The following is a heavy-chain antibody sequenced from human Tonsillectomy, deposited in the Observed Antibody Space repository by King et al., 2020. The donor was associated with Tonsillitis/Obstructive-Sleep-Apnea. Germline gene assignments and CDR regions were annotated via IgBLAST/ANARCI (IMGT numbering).Heavy chain of an antibody. J-gene: IGHJ5*02. Sequence: QLVQSGAEVKKPGASVKVSCKASGYTFTSYAFSWVRQAPGQGLEWMGWISAYNGNTNYAQNLQGRVTMTTDTSTTTAYMELRSLRSDDTAVYYCARGDGFDYGDWLDPWGQGTLVTVPS. CDR3: ARGDGFDYGDWLDP. D-gene: IGHD4-17*01. V-gene: IGHV1-18*01. CDR2: ISAYNGNT. CDR1: GYTFTSYA.